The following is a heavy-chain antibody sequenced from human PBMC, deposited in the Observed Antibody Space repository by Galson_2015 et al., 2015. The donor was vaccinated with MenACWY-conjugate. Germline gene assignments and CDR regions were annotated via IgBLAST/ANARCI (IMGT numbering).Heavy chain of an antibody. Sequence: GSTNYNPSLKSRVTISVDTSKNQFSLKLSSVTAADTAVYYCARANPGRDGFMYYFDYWGQGTLVTVSS. D-gene: IGHD5-24*01. J-gene: IGHJ4*02. V-gene: IGHV4-59*01. CDR2: GST. CDR3: ARANPGRDGFMYYFDY.